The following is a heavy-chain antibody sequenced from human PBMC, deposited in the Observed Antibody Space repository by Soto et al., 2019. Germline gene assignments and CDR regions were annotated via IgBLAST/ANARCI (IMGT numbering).Heavy chain of an antibody. Sequence: QVQLVQSGAEVKKPGASVKVSCKASGYTFTSFGISWVRQAPGQGLEWMGWINAYNVYNGNTNYATTLQGRVTMTTDTSTSTAYMELRSLRSDDTAVYYWARARIFYGLDVWGQGTTVTVSS. CDR3: ARARIFYGLDV. CDR1: GYTFTSFG. J-gene: IGHJ6*02. D-gene: IGHD2-15*01. CDR2: INAYNVYNGNT. V-gene: IGHV1-18*01.